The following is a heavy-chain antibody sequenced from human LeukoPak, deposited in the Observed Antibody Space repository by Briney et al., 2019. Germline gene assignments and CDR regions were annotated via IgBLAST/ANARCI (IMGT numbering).Heavy chain of an antibody. J-gene: IGHJ4*02. CDR1: GFTLSNYA. Sequence: GGSLRLSCAASGFTLSNYAMSWVRQAPGKGLEWVAVISYDGSNKYYADSVKGRFTISRDNSKNTLYLQMNSLRAEDTAVYYCARDLDIVVVPAAFGYYFDYWGQGTLVTVSS. D-gene: IGHD2-2*01. V-gene: IGHV3-30*04. CDR2: ISYDGSNK. CDR3: ARDLDIVVVPAAFGYYFDY.